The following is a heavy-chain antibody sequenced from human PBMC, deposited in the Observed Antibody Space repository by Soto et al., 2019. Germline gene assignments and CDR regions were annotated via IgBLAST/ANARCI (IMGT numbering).Heavy chain of an antibody. V-gene: IGHV3-23*01. CDR1: GFTFSSYA. CDR3: AKCAGSGWYPDY. CDR2: ISGSGANT. J-gene: IGHJ4*02. Sequence: EVQLLESAGGLVQPGGSLSLSCAASGFTFSSYAMRWVRQAPGKGLEWVSAISGSGANTYYADSVKGRFTISRDNSKNTLFVQLASLRAEDTAVYYWAKCAGSGWYPDYWGQGTLVTVSS. D-gene: IGHD6-19*01.